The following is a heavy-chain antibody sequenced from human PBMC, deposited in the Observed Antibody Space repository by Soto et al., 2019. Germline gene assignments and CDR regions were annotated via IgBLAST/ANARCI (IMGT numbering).Heavy chain of an antibody. CDR3: ARDVSSWTANWFDP. V-gene: IGHV1-69*01. D-gene: IGHD6-13*01. CDR2: IITIFGTA. CDR1: GVTFSSYA. Sequence: QVQLVQSGAEVKKPGSSVKVSCKASGVTFSSYAISWVRQAPGQVLEWMGGIITIFGTAKYAQKFQGRVTITADESTSTAYMELSSLRSEDTAVYYCARDVSSWTANWFDPWGQGTLVTGSS. J-gene: IGHJ5*02.